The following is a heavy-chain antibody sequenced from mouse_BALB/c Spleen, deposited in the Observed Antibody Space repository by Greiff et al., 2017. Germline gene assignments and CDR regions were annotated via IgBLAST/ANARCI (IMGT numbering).Heavy chain of an antibody. CDR2: IRSKSNNYAT. Sequence: EVMLVESGGGLVQPKGSLKLSCAASGFTFNTYAMNWVRQAPGKGLEWVARIRSKSNNYATYYADSVKDRFTISRDDSQSMLYLQMNNLKTEDTAMYYCVGDYDGGWYFDVWGAGTTVTVSS. CDR3: VGDYDGGWYFDV. CDR1: GFTFNTYA. D-gene: IGHD2-12*01. J-gene: IGHJ1*01. V-gene: IGHV10-1*02.